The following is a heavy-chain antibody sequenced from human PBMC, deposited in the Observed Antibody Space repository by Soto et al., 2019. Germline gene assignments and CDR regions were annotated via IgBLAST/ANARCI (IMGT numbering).Heavy chain of an antibody. D-gene: IGHD6-19*01. J-gene: IGHJ4*02. CDR3: AKAIEQWLAYDY. Sequence: GGSLRLSCAASGFTFDDYAMHWVRQAPGKGLEWVSGISWNSGSIGYADSVKGRFTISRDNAKNSLYLQMNSLRAEDTALYYCAKAIEQWLAYDYWGQGTLVTVSS. CDR1: GFTFDDYA. CDR2: ISWNSGSI. V-gene: IGHV3-9*01.